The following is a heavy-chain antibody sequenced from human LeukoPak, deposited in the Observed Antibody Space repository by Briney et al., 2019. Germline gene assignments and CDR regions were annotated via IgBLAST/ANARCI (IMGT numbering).Heavy chain of an antibody. CDR3: ARAGATDASDI. CDR2: ISSSSSYI. D-gene: IGHD1-26*01. J-gene: IGHJ3*02. Sequence: PGGSLRLSCAASGFTFSSYSMNWVRQAPGKGLEWVSSISSSSSYIYYADSVKGRFTISRDNAKNPLYLQMNSLRAEDTAVYYCARAGATDASDIWGQGTMVTVSS. CDR1: GFTFSSYS. V-gene: IGHV3-21*01.